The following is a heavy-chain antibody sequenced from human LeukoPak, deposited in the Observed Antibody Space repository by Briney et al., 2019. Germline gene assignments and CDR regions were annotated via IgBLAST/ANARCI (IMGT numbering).Heavy chain of an antibody. CDR3: VRDKWASY. V-gene: IGHV3-48*02. J-gene: IGHJ4*02. D-gene: IGHD2-8*01. Sequence: PGGSLRLSCAALGFTFNGYGMNWVRQAPGKGLEWDSFISWSGSTIYYADYVKSRFTISRDNAKNSLYLQMNSLRDEDTAVYFCVRDKWASYWGQGTLVTVSS. CDR2: ISWSGSTI. CDR1: GFTFNGYG.